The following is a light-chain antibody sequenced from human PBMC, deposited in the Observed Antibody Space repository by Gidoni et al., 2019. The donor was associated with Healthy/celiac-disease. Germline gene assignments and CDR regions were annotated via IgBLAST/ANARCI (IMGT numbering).Light chain of an antibody. V-gene: IGKV1-5*03. CDR2: KAS. J-gene: IGKJ1*01. CDR3: QQYNSYSKT. CDR1: QSISSW. Sequence: DIQMTQSPSTLSASVGDRVTITCRASQSISSWLAWYQQKPGKAPKRLIYKASSLESGGPSRFSGSGSGKEFTLTISSLQPDDFATYYCQQYNSYSKTFGQGTKVEIK.